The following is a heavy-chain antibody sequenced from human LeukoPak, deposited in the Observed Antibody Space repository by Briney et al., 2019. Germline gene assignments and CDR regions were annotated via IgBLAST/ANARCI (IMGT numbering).Heavy chain of an antibody. J-gene: IGHJ4*02. V-gene: IGHV3-21*01. CDR3: ARGYCSGGSCSKYDY. Sequence: GRSLRLSCAASGFTFSNYNMNWVRQAPGKGLEWVSSISSSSSSINYADSLKGRFTISRDNAKNSLYLQMNSLRAEDTAVYYCARGYCSGGSCSKYDYWGQGTLVTVSS. D-gene: IGHD2-15*01. CDR2: ISSSSSSI. CDR1: GFTFSNYN.